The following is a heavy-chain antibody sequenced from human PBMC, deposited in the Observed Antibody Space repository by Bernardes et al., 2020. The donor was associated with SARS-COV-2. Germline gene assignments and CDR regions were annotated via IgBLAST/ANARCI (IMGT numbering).Heavy chain of an antibody. Sequence: SETLSLTCAVSGGSISSSNWWSWVRQPPGKGLEWIGEIYHSGSTNYNPSLKSRVTISVDKSKNQFSLKLSSVTAADTAVYDCARAFTPPISGVDPWGQGTLVTVSS. CDR3: ARAFTPPISGVDP. CDR1: GGSISSSNW. V-gene: IGHV4-4*02. CDR2: IYHSGST. J-gene: IGHJ5*02.